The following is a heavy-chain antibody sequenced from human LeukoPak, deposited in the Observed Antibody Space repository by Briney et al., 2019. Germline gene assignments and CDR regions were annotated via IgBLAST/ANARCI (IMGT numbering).Heavy chain of an antibody. J-gene: IGHJ5*02. CDR3: AREYYYDSSGYYYDWFDP. V-gene: IGHV4-61*02. CDR2: IYTSGST. Sequence: SETLSLTCTVSGGSISSGSYYWSWIRQPAGKGLEWIGRIYTSGSTNYNPSLKSRVTIPVDTSKNQFSLKLSSVTAADTAVYYCAREYYYDSSGYYYDWFDPWGQGTLVTVSS. CDR1: GGSISSGSYY. D-gene: IGHD3-22*01.